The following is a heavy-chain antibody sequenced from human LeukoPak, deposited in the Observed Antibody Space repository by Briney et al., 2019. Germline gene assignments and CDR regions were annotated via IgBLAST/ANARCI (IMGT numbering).Heavy chain of an antibody. CDR3: ARDSSGWQGY. CDR2: IIPILGIA. D-gene: IGHD6-19*01. J-gene: IGHJ4*02. V-gene: IGHV1-69*04. CDR1: GGTFSSYA. Sequence: SVKVSCKASGGTFSSYAISWVRQAPGQGLEWMGRIIPILGIANYAQKIQGRVTITADKSTSTAYMELSSLRSEDTAVYYCARDSSGWQGYWGQGTLVTVSS.